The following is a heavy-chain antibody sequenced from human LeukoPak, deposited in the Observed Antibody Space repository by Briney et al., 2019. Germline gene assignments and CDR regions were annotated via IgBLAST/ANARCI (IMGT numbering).Heavy chain of an antibody. CDR2: IYTSGST. CDR1: GGSISSYY. Sequence: PSETLSLTCTVSGGSISSYYWSWIRQPAGKGLEWIGRIYTSGSTNYNPSLKSRVTMSVDTSKNQFSLKLSPVTAADTAVYYCARKKGGKYAVPPPFDYWGQGTLVTVSS. CDR3: ARKKGGKYAVPPPFDY. D-gene: IGHD2-2*01. V-gene: IGHV4-4*07. J-gene: IGHJ4*02.